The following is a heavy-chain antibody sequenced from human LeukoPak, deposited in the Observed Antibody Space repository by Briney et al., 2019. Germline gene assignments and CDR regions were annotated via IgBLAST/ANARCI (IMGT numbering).Heavy chain of an antibody. V-gene: IGHV3-49*03. Sequence: GGSLRLSCTASGFTFGDYAMSWIRQAPGKGLEWVGFIRSKAYGETADYAASVKGRFTISRDDSKAIAYLQMNSLKTEDTAVYHCTRDRGAYNLYDYWGQGTLVTASS. D-gene: IGHD1-1*01. CDR3: TRDRGAYNLYDY. CDR1: GFTFGDYA. CDR2: IRSKAYGETA. J-gene: IGHJ4*02.